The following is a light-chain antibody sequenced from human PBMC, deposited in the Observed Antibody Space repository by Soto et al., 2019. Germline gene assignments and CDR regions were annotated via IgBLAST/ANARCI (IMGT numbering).Light chain of an antibody. CDR3: QQYNNWPL. J-gene: IGKJ1*01. Sequence: EIVMTQSPATLSVSPGERATLSCRASQSVSSNLAWYQQKPGQAPRLLIYGASTRATGIPARFSGSGSGTDCTRTISSLQSEDFAVYYCQQYNNWPLFGQGTKVEIK. CDR2: GAS. CDR1: QSVSSN. V-gene: IGKV3-15*01.